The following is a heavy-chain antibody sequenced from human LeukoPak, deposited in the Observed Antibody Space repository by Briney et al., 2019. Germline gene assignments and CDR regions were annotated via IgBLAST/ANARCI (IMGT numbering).Heavy chain of an antibody. V-gene: IGHV1-18*01. CDR1: GYSFTSYG. J-gene: IGHJ3*02. Sequence: ASVKVSCKASGYSFTSYGLSWVRQAPGQGLEWMGWISSYNGNTNSAQKVQGRVTMTTDTSTSTAYMELRSLRSDDTAVYYCARGGSGSDGDAFDIWGQGTMVTVSS. D-gene: IGHD1-26*01. CDR2: ISSYNGNT. CDR3: ARGGSGSDGDAFDI.